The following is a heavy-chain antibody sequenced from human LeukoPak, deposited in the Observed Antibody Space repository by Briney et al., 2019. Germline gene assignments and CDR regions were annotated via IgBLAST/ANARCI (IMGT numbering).Heavy chain of an antibody. Sequence: GGSLRLSCAASGFTFSSYGMHWVRQAPDKGLEWVAFIRYDGSNKYYADSVKGRFTVSRDNSKNTLYLQMNSLRAEDTAVYYCAKDLGGYSSGPWYYFDYWGQGTLVTVSS. J-gene: IGHJ4*02. D-gene: IGHD6-19*01. CDR3: AKDLGGYSSGPWYYFDY. CDR2: IRYDGSNK. V-gene: IGHV3-30*02. CDR1: GFTFSSYG.